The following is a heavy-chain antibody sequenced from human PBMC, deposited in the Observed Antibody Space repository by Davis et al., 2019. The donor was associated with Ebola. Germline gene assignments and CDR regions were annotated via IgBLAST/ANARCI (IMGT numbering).Heavy chain of an antibody. V-gene: IGHV4-30-4*08. CDR2: IYYSGTT. CDR1: GASITTTDYY. CDR3: AREKGGYYGSGSQGSPFDY. D-gene: IGHD3-10*01. Sequence: PSETLSLTCTLSGASITTTDYYWSWVRQPPGKGLEWIGFIYYSGTTYYNPSLKSRLTLSIDTSKNQFSLKLNSVTAADTAVYYCAREKGGYYGSGSQGSPFDYWGQGILVTVSS. J-gene: IGHJ4*02.